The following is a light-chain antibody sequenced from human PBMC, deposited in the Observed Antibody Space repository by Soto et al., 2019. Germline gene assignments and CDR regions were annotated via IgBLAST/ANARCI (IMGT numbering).Light chain of an antibody. V-gene: IGKV3-11*01. CDR2: EAS. J-gene: IGKJ5*01. CDR3: QQRSNWPIT. Sequence: EIVKTQSPATLSVSPGYRDTLSCRASQSVSSDVAWYHQKPGQAPRLLIYEASNRATGIPDGVSGSGYGADCTRTSSSLEPEDFAVYYGQQRSNWPITVGQGTRLEIK. CDR1: QSVSSD.